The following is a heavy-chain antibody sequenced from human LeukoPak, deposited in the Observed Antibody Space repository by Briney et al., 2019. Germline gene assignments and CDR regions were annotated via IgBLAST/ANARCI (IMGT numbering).Heavy chain of an antibody. Sequence: PSQTLSLTCTVSGGSISSKSHYWSWIRQPPGKGLEWIGSIYYSGSTYYNPSLKSRVTISVDTSKNQFSLKLSSVTAADTAVYYCARRPGIAVAEYYFDYWGQGTLVTVSS. CDR1: GGSISSKSHY. J-gene: IGHJ4*02. CDR3: ARRPGIAVAEYYFDY. D-gene: IGHD6-19*01. V-gene: IGHV4-39*01. CDR2: IYYSGST.